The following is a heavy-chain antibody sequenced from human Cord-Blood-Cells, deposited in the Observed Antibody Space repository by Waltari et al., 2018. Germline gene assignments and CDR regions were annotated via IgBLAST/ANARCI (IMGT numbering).Heavy chain of an antibody. CDR1: GGSISSSSYY. CDR3: ATGARRVGDAFDI. D-gene: IGHD1-26*01. CDR2: IYYSGSN. J-gene: IGHJ3*02. Sequence: QLQLQESGPGLVKPSETLSLTCTVSGGSISSSSYYWGWIRQPPGKGLEWIGSIYYSGSNYYNPSLKSRVTISVDTSKNQFSLKLSSVTAADTAVYYCATGARRVGDAFDIWGQGTMVTVSS. V-gene: IGHV4-39*01.